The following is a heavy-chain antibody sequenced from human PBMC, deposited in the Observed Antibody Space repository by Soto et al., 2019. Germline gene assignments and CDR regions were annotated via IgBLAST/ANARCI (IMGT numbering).Heavy chain of an antibody. Sequence: PGGSLRLSCAVSGFTFGSYEMNWVRQAPGKGLEWVAYIDTSGSATYYADSVKGRFTISRDNARNSVYLQMDSLRVEDTAIFYCARDSETSPYYGALDYWGQGTLVTVSS. D-gene: IGHD3-22*01. CDR3: ARDSETSPYYGALDY. V-gene: IGHV3-48*03. CDR2: IDTSGSAT. CDR1: GFTFGSYE. J-gene: IGHJ4*02.